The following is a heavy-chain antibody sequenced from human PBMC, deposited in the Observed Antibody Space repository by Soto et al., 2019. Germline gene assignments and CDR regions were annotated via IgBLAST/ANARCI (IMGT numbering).Heavy chain of an antibody. CDR3: ARHYYDSSGYSYYYYGMDV. Sequence: QVQLVESGGGVVQPGRSLRLSYAASGFTFSSYGMHWVRQAPGKGLEWVAVIWYDGSNKYYADSVKGRFTISRDNSKNTLYLQMNSLRAEDTAVYYCARHYYDSSGYSYYYYGMDVWGQGTTVTVSS. J-gene: IGHJ6*02. V-gene: IGHV3-33*01. CDR1: GFTFSSYG. CDR2: IWYDGSNK. D-gene: IGHD3-22*01.